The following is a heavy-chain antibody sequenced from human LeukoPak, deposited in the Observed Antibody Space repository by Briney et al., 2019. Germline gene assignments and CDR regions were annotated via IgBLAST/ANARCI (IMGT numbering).Heavy chain of an antibody. CDR3: AREARGYYDSSGYNEPSVY. Sequence: ASVKVSCKASGYTFTSYGISWVRQAPGQGLEWMGWISAYNGNTNYAQKLQGRVTMTTDTSTSTAYMELRSLRSDDTAVYYCAREARGYYDSSGYNEPSVYWGQGTLVTVSS. CDR1: GYTFTSYG. V-gene: IGHV1-18*01. D-gene: IGHD3-22*01. CDR2: ISAYNGNT. J-gene: IGHJ4*02.